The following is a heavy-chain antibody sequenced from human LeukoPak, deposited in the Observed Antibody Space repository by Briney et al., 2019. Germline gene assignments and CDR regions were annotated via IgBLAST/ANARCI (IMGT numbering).Heavy chain of an antibody. J-gene: IGHJ6*03. D-gene: IGHD6-19*01. V-gene: IGHV1-18*01. CDR3: ARDSSGWYDYYYYYYYMDV. Sequence: ASVKASCKASGYTFTSYGISWVRQAPGQGLEWMGWISAYNGNTNYAQKLQGRVTMTTDTSTSTAYMELRSLRSDDTAVYYCARDSSGWYDYYYYYYYMDVWGKGTTVTISS. CDR2: ISAYNGNT. CDR1: GYTFTSYG.